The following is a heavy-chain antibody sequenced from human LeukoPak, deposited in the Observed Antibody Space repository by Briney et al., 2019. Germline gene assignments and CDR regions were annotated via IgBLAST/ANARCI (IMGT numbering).Heavy chain of an antibody. CDR1: GFTFTYHD. J-gene: IGHJ4*02. V-gene: IGHV3-48*02. CDR3: ARVRHNSGRGHDY. CDR2: ISSGSSTI. Sequence: PGGSLRLSCAASGFTFTYHDMNWVRQAPGKGLEWVSYISSGSSTIYYADSVKGRFTISRDNAKNSLYLQMNSLRDEDTAVYYCARVRHNSGRGHDYWGQGTLVTVSS. D-gene: IGHD6-19*01.